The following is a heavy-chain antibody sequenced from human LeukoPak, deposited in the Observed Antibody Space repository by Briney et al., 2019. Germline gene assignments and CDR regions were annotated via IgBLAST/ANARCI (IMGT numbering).Heavy chain of an antibody. J-gene: IGHJ4*02. CDR2: ISYDGSNK. Sequence: PGRSLRLSCAASGFTFSSYAMHWVRQAPGKGLEWVAVISYDGSNKYYADSVKGRFTISRDNSKNTLYLQMNSLRAEDTAVYYCARDGAQYSSGWYYWGQGTLVTVSS. V-gene: IGHV3-30*04. CDR3: ARDGAQYSSGWYY. CDR1: GFTFSSYA. D-gene: IGHD6-13*01.